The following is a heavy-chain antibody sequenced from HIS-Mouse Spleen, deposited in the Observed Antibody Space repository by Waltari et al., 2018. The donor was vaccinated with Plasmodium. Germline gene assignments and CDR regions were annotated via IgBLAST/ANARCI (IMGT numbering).Heavy chain of an antibody. Sequence: QVQLQESGPGLVKPSETLSLTCPVSGGSISSYYWSWIRQPPGKGLEWIGYIYYSGSTNYNPSLKSRVTISVDTSKNQFSRKLSSGTAADTAVYYCARLRYSYGYFDYWGQGTLVTVSS. D-gene: IGHD5-18*01. J-gene: IGHJ4*02. V-gene: IGHV4-59*08. CDR1: GGSISSYY. CDR2: IYYSGST. CDR3: ARLRYSYGYFDY.